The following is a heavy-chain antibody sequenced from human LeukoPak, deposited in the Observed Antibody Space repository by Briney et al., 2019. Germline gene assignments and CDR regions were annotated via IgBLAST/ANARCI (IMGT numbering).Heavy chain of an antibody. CDR3: ARGGDRSFDY. D-gene: IGHD3-10*01. J-gene: IGHJ4*02. Sequence: SETLSLTCTVSGGSISSNTYYWGWIRQPPGKGLEWIGRIYYTGTTSYNPSLKSRVTISIDTSKNQFSLKLTSVTAADTAVYYCARGGDRSFDYWGQGTLVTVSS. CDR2: IYYTGTT. CDR1: GGSISSNTYY. V-gene: IGHV4-39*01.